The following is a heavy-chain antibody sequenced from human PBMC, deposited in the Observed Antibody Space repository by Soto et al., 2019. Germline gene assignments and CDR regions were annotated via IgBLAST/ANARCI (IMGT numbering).Heavy chain of an antibody. J-gene: IGHJ4*02. CDR1: GFNFSGAG. D-gene: IGHD3-16*01. CDR3: AKEGEIEATIGAFEY. Sequence: PVGSLILSCSASGFNFSGAGMNWVRAPPGKGLEWVSGIASISGRTNYADSVKGRFTISKDTSKNTVYLQMNSLRAEDTALYYCAKEGEIEATIGAFEYWGQGALVTVS. CDR2: IASISGRT. V-gene: IGHV3-23*01.